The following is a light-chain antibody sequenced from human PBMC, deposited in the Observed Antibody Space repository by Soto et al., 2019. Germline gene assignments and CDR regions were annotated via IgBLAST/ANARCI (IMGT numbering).Light chain of an antibody. CDR1: QSVSNSY. Sequence: EIVLTQSPATLSLSPGERATLSCGASQSVSNSYLAWYQQKPGLAPRLLIYDASNRATGIPDRFSGSGSGTDLTLTISRLEPEDFAVYYCQQYVSSFRTFGQGTKVDIK. CDR2: DAS. J-gene: IGKJ1*01. CDR3: QQYVSSFRT. V-gene: IGKV3D-20*01.